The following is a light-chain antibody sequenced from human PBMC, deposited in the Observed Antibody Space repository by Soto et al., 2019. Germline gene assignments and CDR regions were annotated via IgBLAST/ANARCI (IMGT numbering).Light chain of an antibody. Sequence: EIVLTQPPGTLSLSPGDRATLSCRASQSVKNNYLVWYQQKVGQAPRLLMSGASSRATGIPDRFSGSGSGTDFTLTISRLEPEDVAVYYCQQYSSSPSFGQGTRLEIK. CDR2: GAS. CDR3: QQYSSSPS. CDR1: QSVKNNY. V-gene: IGKV3-20*01. J-gene: IGKJ5*01.